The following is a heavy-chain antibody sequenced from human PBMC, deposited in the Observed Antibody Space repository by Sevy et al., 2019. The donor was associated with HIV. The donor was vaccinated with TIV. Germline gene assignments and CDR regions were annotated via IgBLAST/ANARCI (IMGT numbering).Heavy chain of an antibody. D-gene: IGHD3-16*01. V-gene: IGHV3-30*02. CDR2: IRYDGSNK. CDR3: AKGPSPMITFGGVADY. J-gene: IGHJ4*02. CDR1: GFTFSSYG. Sequence: GVSLRLSCAASGFTFSSYGMHWVRQAPGKGLEWVAFIRYDGSNKYYADSVKGRFTISRDNSKNTLYLKINSLRAEDTAVYYCAKGPSPMITFGGVADYWGQGTLVTVSS.